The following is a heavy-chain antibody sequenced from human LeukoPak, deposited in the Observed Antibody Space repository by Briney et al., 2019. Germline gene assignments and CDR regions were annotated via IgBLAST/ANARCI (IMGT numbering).Heavy chain of an antibody. CDR2: IDSDGSST. V-gene: IGHV3-74*01. CDR3: ARGYGETADSRRAFDI. J-gene: IGHJ3*02. D-gene: IGHD4-17*01. CDR1: GFTFSTYW. Sequence: PGGSLRLSCAASGFTFSTYWMHWVRQAPGKGLVWVSRIDSDGSSTSYADSVKGRFTISRDNAKNTLYLQMNSLRAEDTAVYYCARGYGETADSRRAFDIWGQGTMVTVSS.